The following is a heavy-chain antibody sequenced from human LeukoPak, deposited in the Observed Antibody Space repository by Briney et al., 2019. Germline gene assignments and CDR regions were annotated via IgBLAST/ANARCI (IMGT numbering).Heavy chain of an antibody. CDR2: IYSGGRT. CDR3: ARDQYYDSGTYSYYYMDV. D-gene: IGHD3-10*01. CDR1: GFIVSSNY. Sequence: GGSLRLSCAASGFIVSSNYVSWVRQAPGKGLEWVSVIYSGGRTFYADSVRGRFTISRDNSKNTLFLQMNSLRAEDTAVYYCARDQYYDSGTYSYYYMDVWGKGTTVTVSS. J-gene: IGHJ6*03. V-gene: IGHV3-53*01.